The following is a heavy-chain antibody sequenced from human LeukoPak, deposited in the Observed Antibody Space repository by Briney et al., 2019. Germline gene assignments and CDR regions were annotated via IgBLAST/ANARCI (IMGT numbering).Heavy chain of an antibody. CDR3: ATQQRIAVARFDYYYMDV. CDR2: FDPEDGET. CDR1: GYTLTELS. Sequence: ASVKVSCKVSGYTLTELSMHWVRQAPGKGLEWMGGFDPEDGETIYAQKFQGRVTMTEDTSTDTAYMELSSLRSEDTAAYYCATQQRIAVARFDYYYMDVWGKGTTVTVSS. D-gene: IGHD6-19*01. V-gene: IGHV1-24*01. J-gene: IGHJ6*03.